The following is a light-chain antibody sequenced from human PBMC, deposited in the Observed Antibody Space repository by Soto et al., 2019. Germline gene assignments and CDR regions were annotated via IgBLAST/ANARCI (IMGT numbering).Light chain of an antibody. V-gene: IGKV1-27*01. CDR2: AAS. Sequence: DIQMTQSPSYLSASVGGRGTITCRASQGISNYLAWYQQKPGKVPKLLIYAASTLQSGVPSRFSGSGSGTDFTLTISSLQPEDVATYYCQKYNSAPWTFGQGTKVDIK. CDR3: QKYNSAPWT. J-gene: IGKJ1*01. CDR1: QGISNY.